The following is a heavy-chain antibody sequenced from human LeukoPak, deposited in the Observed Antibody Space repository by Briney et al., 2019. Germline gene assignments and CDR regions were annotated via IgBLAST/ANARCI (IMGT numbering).Heavy chain of an antibody. Sequence: ETLSLTCTVSGGSFSSRTWWIWVRQAPGKGLEWVSYISSSGSTMYYADSVKGRFTISRDNAKNSLYLQMNSLRAEDTAVYYCAELGITMIGGVWGKGTTVTISS. J-gene: IGHJ6*04. D-gene: IGHD3-10*02. CDR2: ISSSGSTM. CDR1: GGSFSSRT. CDR3: AELGITMIGGV. V-gene: IGHV3-48*04.